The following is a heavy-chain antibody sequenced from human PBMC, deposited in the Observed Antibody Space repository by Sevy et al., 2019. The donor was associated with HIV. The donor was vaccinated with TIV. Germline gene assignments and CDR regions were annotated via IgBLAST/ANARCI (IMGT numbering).Heavy chain of an antibody. Sequence: GGSLRLSCKASGFTFSTYSMHWVRQAPGKGLEWVSSISRTSTTTYYADSAKGRFTISRDNAKNSLYLQMNSLRDEDTAVYYCAREAYYYDSREENWFDPWGQGTLGTVSS. J-gene: IGHJ5*02. CDR3: AREAYYYDSREENWFDP. CDR1: GFTFSTYS. D-gene: IGHD3-22*01. CDR2: ISRTSTTT. V-gene: IGHV3-48*02.